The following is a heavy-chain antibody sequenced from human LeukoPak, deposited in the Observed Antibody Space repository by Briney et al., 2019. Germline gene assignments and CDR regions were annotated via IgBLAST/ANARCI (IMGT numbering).Heavy chain of an antibody. V-gene: IGHV1-2*02. CDR1: GYTFTGYY. J-gene: IGHJ4*02. CDR2: INPDSGDS. Sequence: GTSVKVSCKASGYTFTGYYIHWVRQAPGQGLEWMAFINPDSGDSYSAPKFQGRVTMTRDTSISTASMKVRWLTSDDTAVYYCATGVATAFTYWGQGTLVTVFS. CDR3: ATGVATAFTY. D-gene: IGHD5-12*01.